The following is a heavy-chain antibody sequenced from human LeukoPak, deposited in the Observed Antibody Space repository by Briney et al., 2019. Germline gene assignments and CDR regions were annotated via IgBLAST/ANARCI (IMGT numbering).Heavy chain of an antibody. V-gene: IGHV4-39*07. CDR2: IYYTGDT. Sequence: SETLSLTCTVSGGSVSSSNYHWGWIRQSPGRGMEWIGTIYYTGDTYYNPSLKSRVTISVDTSKNQFSLKVSSVTAADTAMYYCARDEWRWSPAAGSQWKLLRFLTYFDYWGHGTLVTVSS. D-gene: IGHD2-21*01. J-gene: IGHJ4*01. CDR1: GGSVSSSNYH. CDR3: ARDEWRWSPAAGSQWKLLRFLTYFDY.